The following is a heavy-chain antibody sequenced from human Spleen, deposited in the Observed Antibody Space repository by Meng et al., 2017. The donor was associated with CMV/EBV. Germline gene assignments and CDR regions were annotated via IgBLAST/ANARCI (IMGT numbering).Heavy chain of an antibody. D-gene: IGHD6-19*01. V-gene: IGHV4-59*08. Sequence: GSLRLSCTVSSGSIRSYYWSWIRQPPGKGLQWIGYIYYSGSTKYNPSLKSRVTISVDTSQNQFSLKVKSVTAADTAVYYCARQFSSGWYAEYWGPGTLVTVSS. CDR1: SGSIRSYY. CDR2: IYYSGST. J-gene: IGHJ4*02. CDR3: ARQFSSGWYAEY.